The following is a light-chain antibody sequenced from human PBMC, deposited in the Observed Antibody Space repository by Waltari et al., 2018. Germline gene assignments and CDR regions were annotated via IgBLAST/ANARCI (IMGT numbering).Light chain of an antibody. J-gene: IGKJ4*01. CDR1: QSVSTY. Sequence: EVVLTQSPATLSLSPGERATLSCRPSQSVSTYLAWYQQRPGQAPRLRLYDASNRAAGIPARFSGSGSGTDFTLTISSLEPEDFAVYYCQQRSNWPPFTFGGGTKVEIK. CDR2: DAS. V-gene: IGKV3-11*01. CDR3: QQRSNWPPFT.